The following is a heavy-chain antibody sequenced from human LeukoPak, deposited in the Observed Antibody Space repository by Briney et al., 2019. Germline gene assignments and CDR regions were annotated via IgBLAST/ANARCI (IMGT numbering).Heavy chain of an antibody. V-gene: IGHV4-38-2*02. CDR2: IYRSGSA. CDR3: ARVARRASITMVRGAFDY. CDR1: GYSISSDHY. D-gene: IGHD3-10*01. J-gene: IGHJ4*02. Sequence: PSETLSLTCTVSGYSISSDHYWAWIRQPPGKGLEFIGNIYRSGSAYYNPSLKSRVTLSVDTSKNQFSLRLTSVTAADTAVYYCARVARRASITMVRGAFDYWGQGTLVTVSS.